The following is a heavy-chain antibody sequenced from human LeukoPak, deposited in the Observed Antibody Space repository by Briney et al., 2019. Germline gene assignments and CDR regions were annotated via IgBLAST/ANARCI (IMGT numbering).Heavy chain of an antibody. D-gene: IGHD3-10*01. CDR1: GYTFTGYY. J-gene: IGHJ5*02. CDR2: INPNSGGT. V-gene: IGHV1-2*02. Sequence: ASVKVSCKASGYTFTGYYMHWVRQAPGQGLEWMGWINPNSGGTNYAQKFQGGVTMTRDTSISTAYMELSRLRSDDTAVYYCARGPYGSGSYNWFDPWGQGTLVTVSS. CDR3: ARGPYGSGSYNWFDP.